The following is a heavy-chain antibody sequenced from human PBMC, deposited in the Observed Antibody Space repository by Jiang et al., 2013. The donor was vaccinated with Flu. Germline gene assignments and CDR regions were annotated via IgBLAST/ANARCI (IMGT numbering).Heavy chain of an antibody. J-gene: IGHJ3*02. CDR1: GFTFSSYG. CDR2: ISYDGSNK. D-gene: IGHD6-6*01. CDR3: AKVADRGSSVFXFDI. V-gene: IGHV3-30*18. Sequence: VQLLESGGGVVQPGRSLRLSCAASGFTFSSYGMHWVRQAPGKGLEWVAVISYDGSNKYYADSVKGRFTISRDNSKNTLYLQMNSLRAEDTAVYYCAKVADRGSSVFXFDIWGQGTMVTVSS.